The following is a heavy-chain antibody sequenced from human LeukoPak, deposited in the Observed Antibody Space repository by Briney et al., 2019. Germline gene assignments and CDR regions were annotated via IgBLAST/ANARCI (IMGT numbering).Heavy chain of an antibody. D-gene: IGHD1-1*01. CDR3: ANDLGTGTTGGTRFDP. CDR2: IAYDATYE. V-gene: IGHV3-30*02. Sequence: GGSLRLSCAASGFPFSTYGTHWIRQTPGKRLEWVAFIAYDATYEFFADSVKGRFSISRDNAENTLYLEINSLRVEDTALYYCANDLGTGTTGGTRFDPWGQGTLVTVSS. CDR1: GFPFSTYG. J-gene: IGHJ5*01.